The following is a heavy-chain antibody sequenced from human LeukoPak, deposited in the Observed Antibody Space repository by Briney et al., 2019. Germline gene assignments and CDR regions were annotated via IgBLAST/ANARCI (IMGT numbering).Heavy chain of an antibody. D-gene: IGHD4-23*01. Sequence: NPSETLSLTCTVSGYSISSGYYWGWIRQPPGKGLEWIGSIYHSGSTYYNPSLKSRVTISVDTSKNQFSLKLSSVTAADTAVYYCARDYGGNAAFLDYWGQGTLVTVSS. CDR3: ARDYGGNAAFLDY. V-gene: IGHV4-38-2*02. CDR1: GYSISSGYY. J-gene: IGHJ4*02. CDR2: IYHSGST.